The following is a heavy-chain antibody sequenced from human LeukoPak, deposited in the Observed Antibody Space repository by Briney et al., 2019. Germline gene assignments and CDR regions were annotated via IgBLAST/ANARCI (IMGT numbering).Heavy chain of an antibody. CDR3: ARDQEGFDY. CDR1: GYTFTSNY. Sequence: ASVKVSCKASGYTFTSNYIHWVRQAPGQGLEWMGMIYPRDGSTSCAQKFQGRVTVTRDTSTSTVHMELSGLRSEDTAVYYCARDQEGFDYWGQGTLVTVSS. V-gene: IGHV1-46*01. CDR2: IYPRDGST. J-gene: IGHJ4*02.